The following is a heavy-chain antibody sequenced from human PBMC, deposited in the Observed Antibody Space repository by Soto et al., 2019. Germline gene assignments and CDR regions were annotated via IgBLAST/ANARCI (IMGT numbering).Heavy chain of an antibody. CDR1: GFTFRSYG. D-gene: IGHD3-16*01. Sequence: QVQLVESGGGVVQPGRSLRLSCAASGFTFRSYGMHWVRQAPGKGLEWVAVISYDGSNKYYADSVKGRFTISRDNSKNTLYLQMNSLRAEDTAVYYCANHGGGCMDVWGQGTTVTVSS. J-gene: IGHJ6*02. CDR2: ISYDGSNK. V-gene: IGHV3-30*18. CDR3: ANHGGGCMDV.